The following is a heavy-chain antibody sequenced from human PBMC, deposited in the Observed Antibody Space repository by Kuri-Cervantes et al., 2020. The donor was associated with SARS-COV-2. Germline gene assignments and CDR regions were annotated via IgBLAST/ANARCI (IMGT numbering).Heavy chain of an antibody. J-gene: IGHJ4*02. CDR3: ARTEKIQLWPDY. D-gene: IGHD5-18*01. Sequence: SGPTLVKPTQTLTLTCTFSGFSLSTSGMCVSWIRQPPGKALEWLARIDWDDDKYYSTSLESRLTISKDTSKSQVVLTMTNMDPVDTATYYCARTEKIQLWPDYWGQGTLVTVSS. V-gene: IGHV2-70*11. CDR2: IDWDDDK. CDR1: GFSLSTSGMC.